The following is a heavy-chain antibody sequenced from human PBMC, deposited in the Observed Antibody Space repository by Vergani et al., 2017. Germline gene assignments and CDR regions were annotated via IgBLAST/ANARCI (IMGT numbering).Heavy chain of an antibody. V-gene: IGHV3-30*02. CDR2: IRYDGSSE. Sequence: QVQLVESGGGVVQPGGSLRLSCIASGFTFRIYGMHWVRQAPGKGLEWVAFIRYDGSSEYYGDSVKGRFTLSRDKAQNTVNLQMNRLRTEDTAVYFCTKAGQYDSDNFHDSWGQGALVTVAS. CDR1: GFTFRIYG. CDR3: TKAGQYDSDNFHDS. D-gene: IGHD3-22*01. J-gene: IGHJ1*01.